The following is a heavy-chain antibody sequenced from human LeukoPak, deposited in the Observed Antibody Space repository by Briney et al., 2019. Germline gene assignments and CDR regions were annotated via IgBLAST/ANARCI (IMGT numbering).Heavy chain of an antibody. V-gene: IGHV3-7*04. D-gene: IGHD3-22*01. Sequence: GGSLRLPCAASGFSLSNYWMSWVRQVPGKGLEWVANIKQDGGEKYYVDSVKGRFTISRDNAKNSLYLQMNSLRAEDTAAYYCARVTSYYYNTSGDYYFDYWGQGTLVTVSS. CDR1: GFSLSNYW. CDR2: IKQDGGEK. CDR3: ARVTSYYYNTSGDYYFDY. J-gene: IGHJ4*02.